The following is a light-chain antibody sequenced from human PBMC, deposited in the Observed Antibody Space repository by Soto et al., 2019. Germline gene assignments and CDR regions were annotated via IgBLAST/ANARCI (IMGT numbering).Light chain of an antibody. CDR3: QVWDSSSDHVV. CDR2: YDS. J-gene: IGLJ2*01. Sequence: SYELTQPPSVSVAAGKTARITCGGNNIGSKSVHWYQQKPGQAPVLVIYYDSDRPSGIPERFSGSNSGNTATLTTSRVEAGDEADYYCQVWDSSSDHVVFGGGTKLTVL. V-gene: IGLV3-21*04. CDR1: NIGSKS.